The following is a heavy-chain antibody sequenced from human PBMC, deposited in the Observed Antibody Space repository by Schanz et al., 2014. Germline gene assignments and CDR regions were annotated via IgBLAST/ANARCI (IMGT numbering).Heavy chain of an antibody. V-gene: IGHV3-23*04. D-gene: IGHD3-10*01. J-gene: IGHJ4*02. CDR2: FDAHDGRA. CDR3: AKYRGYYRVSGSYRELEY. Sequence: VQLVESGGGVVQPGRSLRLSCLASGFAFSSYAMSWVRQAPGKGLEWVSGFDAHDGRAYYADSAKGRFTISRDNSKNTLYLQMNSLRPEDTAVYYCAKYRGYYRVSGSYRELEYWGQGTLVTVSS. CDR1: GFAFSSYA.